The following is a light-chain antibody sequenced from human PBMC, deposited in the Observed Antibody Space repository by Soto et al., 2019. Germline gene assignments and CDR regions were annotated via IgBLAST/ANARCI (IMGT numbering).Light chain of an antibody. CDR2: DTD. V-gene: IGLV7-46*01. CDR3: LLSYTGRLYV. J-gene: IGLJ1*01. CDR1: TGPVTNGHF. Sequence: QAVVTQEPSLTVSPGGTFTLTCGSSTGPVTNGHFPYWFQQKPGQAPRPLIYDTDNKHSWTPARFSASLLGDKAALTLSGALPEDEADYYCLLSYTGRLYVFGPGTKVTVL.